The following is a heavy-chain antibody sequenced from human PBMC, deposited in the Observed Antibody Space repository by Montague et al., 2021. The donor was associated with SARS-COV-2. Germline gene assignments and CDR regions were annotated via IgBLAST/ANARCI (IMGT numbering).Heavy chain of an antibody. CDR2: IYYSGXX. D-gene: IGHD3-16*01. CDR1: GDSVSSTTYY. CDR3: ARVGGGRTFYY. J-gene: IGHJ4*02. Sequence: SETLSLTCTVSGDSVSSTTYYWAWIRQPPGKGLEYIGTIYYSGXXXYXXCLKSRVAMSVDTSKNQFSLKLDSVTAADTAVYYCARVGGGRTFYYWGQGILVTVSS. V-gene: IGHV4-39*07.